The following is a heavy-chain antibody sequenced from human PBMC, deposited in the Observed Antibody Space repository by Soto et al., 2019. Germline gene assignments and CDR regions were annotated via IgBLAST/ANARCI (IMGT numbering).Heavy chain of an antibody. J-gene: IGHJ4*02. CDR2: ISGSGGST. D-gene: IGHD3-3*01. V-gene: IGHV3-23*01. Sequence: VGSLRLSCAASGFTFSSYAMSWVRQAPGKGLEWVSAISGSGGSTYYADSVRGRFTISRDNSKNTLYLQMNSLRAEDTAVYYCEKAKYDFWSGYYTDWGQGTLVTVSS. CDR1: GFTFSSYA. CDR3: EKAKYDFWSGYYTD.